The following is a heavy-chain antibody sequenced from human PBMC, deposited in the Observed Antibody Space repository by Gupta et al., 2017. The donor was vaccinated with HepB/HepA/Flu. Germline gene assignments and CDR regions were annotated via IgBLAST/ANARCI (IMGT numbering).Heavy chain of an antibody. CDR2: IYYSGST. D-gene: IGHD3-10*01. J-gene: IGHJ6*02. CDR1: GGSISSSSYY. Sequence: QLQLQESGPGLVKPSETLSLTCTVSGGSISSSSYYWGWIRQPPGKGLEWIGSIYYSGSTYYNPSLKSRVTISVDTSKNQFSLKLSSVTAADTAVYYCARHRGTVIKFYYYYGMDVWGQGTTVTVSS. CDR3: ARHRGTVIKFYYYYGMDV. V-gene: IGHV4-39*01.